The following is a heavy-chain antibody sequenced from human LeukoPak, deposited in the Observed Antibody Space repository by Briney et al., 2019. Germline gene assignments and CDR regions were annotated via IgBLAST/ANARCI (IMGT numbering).Heavy chain of an antibody. V-gene: IGHV3-7*01. D-gene: IGHD6-19*01. CDR3: AREVAVAFDY. J-gene: IGHJ4*02. CDR2: IKPDGNEK. Sequence: GGSLRLSCAASGFTFSSYSMNWVRQAPGKGLEWVAKIKPDGNEKYYVDSVKGRFTISRDNAKNSLYLQMNSLRAEDTAMYYCAREVAVAFDYWGQGTLVTVSS. CDR1: GFTFSSYS.